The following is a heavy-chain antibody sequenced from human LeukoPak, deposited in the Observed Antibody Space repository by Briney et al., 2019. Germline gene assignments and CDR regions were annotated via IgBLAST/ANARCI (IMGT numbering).Heavy chain of an antibody. CDR2: INPNSGGT. D-gene: IGHD3-22*01. CDR3: ASITMIVGNDAFDI. J-gene: IGHJ3*02. CDR1: GYTFTGYY. V-gene: IGHV1-2*02. Sequence: GASVKVSCKASGYTFTGYYMRWVRQAPGQGLEWMGWINPNSGGTNYAQKFQGRVTMTRDTSISTAYMELSRLRSDDTTVYYCASITMIVGNDAFDIWGQGTMVTVSS.